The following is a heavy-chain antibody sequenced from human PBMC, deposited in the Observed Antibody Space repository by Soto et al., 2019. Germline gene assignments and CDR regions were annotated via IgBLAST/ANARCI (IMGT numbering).Heavy chain of an antibody. CDR2: INHSGST. CDR3: ARGPLVVVVVAATHSTFDY. D-gene: IGHD2-15*01. J-gene: IGHJ4*02. CDR1: GGSFSGYY. V-gene: IGHV4-34*01. Sequence: SETLSLTCAVYGGSFSGYYWSWIRQPPGKGLEWIGEINHSGSTNYNPSLKSRVTISVDTSKNQFSLKLSSVTAADTAVYYCARGPLVVVVVAATHSTFDYWGQGTLVTVSS.